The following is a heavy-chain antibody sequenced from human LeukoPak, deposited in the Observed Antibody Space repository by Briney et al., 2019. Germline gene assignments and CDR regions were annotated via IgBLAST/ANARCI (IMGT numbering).Heavy chain of an antibody. D-gene: IGHD2-2*01. CDR2: IDPSDSYT. CDR3: ARHVEYCSSTSCYRHNAFDI. Sequence: GESLKISCKGSGYSFTSYWISWVRQMPGKGLEWMGRIDPSDSYTNYSPSFQGHVTISADKSISTAYLQWSNLKASDTAMYYCARHVEYCSSTSCYRHNAFDIWGQGTMVTVSS. CDR1: GYSFTSYW. J-gene: IGHJ3*02. V-gene: IGHV5-10-1*01.